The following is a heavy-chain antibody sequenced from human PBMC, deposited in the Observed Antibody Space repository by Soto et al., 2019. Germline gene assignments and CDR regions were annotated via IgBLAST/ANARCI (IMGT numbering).Heavy chain of an antibody. J-gene: IGHJ6*02. CDR3: AKTRRTVTLNYYYYGMDV. D-gene: IGHD4-17*01. CDR1: GFTFSSYA. CDR2: ISGSGGST. Sequence: GGSLRLSCAASGFTFSSYAMSWVRQAPGKGLEWVSAISGSGGSTYYADSVKGRFTISRDNSKNTLYLQMNSLRAEDTAVYYCAKTRRTVTLNYYYYGMDVWGQGTTVTVSS. V-gene: IGHV3-23*01.